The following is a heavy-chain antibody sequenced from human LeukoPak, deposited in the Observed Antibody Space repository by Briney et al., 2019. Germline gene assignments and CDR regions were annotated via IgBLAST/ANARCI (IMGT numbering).Heavy chain of an antibody. CDR1: GFTFSSYA. CDR3: ARASVGWWHDRPYYMDV. CDR2: ISYDGSNK. Sequence: GGSLRLSCAASGFTFSSYAKHWVRQAPGKGLEWVALISYDGSNKYYADSVKGRFTISRDNSKNTLYLQMNSLRAEDTAVYYCARASVGWWHDRPYYMDVWGKGITVTVSS. D-gene: IGHD2-8*02. J-gene: IGHJ6*03. V-gene: IGHV3-30*04.